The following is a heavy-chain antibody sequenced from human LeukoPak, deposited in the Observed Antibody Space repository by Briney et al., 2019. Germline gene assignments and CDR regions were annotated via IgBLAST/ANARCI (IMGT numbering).Heavy chain of an antibody. CDR3: ARQAGVA. D-gene: IGHD3-10*01. J-gene: IGHJ5*02. Sequence: GGSLRLSCAASGFTFSSYGMHWVRQAPGKGLEWVAFIRYDGSNKYYADSVKGRFTISRDNAKSSLYLQMTSLRVEDTAVYYCARQAGVAWGQGTLVTVSS. CDR2: IRYDGSNK. V-gene: IGHV3-30*02. CDR1: GFTFSSYG.